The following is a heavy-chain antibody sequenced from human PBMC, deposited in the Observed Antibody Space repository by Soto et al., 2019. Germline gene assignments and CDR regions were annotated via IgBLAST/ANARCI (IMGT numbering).Heavy chain of an antibody. CDR2: IIPIFGTA. Sequence: SVKVSCKASGGTFSSYAISWVRQAPGQGLEWMGGIIPIFGTANYAQKFQGRVTITADKSTSTAYMELSSLRSEDTAVYYCARDFPEYCGGDCYFDYWGQGTLVTVSS. V-gene: IGHV1-69*06. D-gene: IGHD2-21*02. J-gene: IGHJ4*02. CDR3: ARDFPEYCGGDCYFDY. CDR1: GGTFSSYA.